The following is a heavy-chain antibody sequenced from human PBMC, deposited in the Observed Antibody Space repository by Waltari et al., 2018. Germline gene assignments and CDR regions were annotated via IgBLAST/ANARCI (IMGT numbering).Heavy chain of an antibody. CDR1: GYSISSGYY. Sequence: QVQLQESGPGLVKPSETLSLTCAVSGYSISSGYYWGWIRQPPGKGLEWIGSIYHSGSPYYNPALKRRVTISVDTSKNQFSLKLSSVTAADTAVYYCARLEGDYSNYVGGWGQGTLVTVSS. J-gene: IGHJ4*02. CDR2: IYHSGSP. CDR3: ARLEGDYSNYVGG. V-gene: IGHV4-38-2*01. D-gene: IGHD4-4*01.